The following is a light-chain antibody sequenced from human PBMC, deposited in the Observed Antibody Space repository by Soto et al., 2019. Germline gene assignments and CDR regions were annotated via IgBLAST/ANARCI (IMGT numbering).Light chain of an antibody. Sequence: QSALTQPASVSGYPGQSITISCTGTSSDVGSYNLVSWYQQHPGKAPKLMIYEGSKRPSGVSNRFSGSKSGNTASLTISGLQAEDEADYYCCSYAGSSTSHVVFGGGTKLTVL. CDR3: CSYAGSSTSHVV. CDR1: SSDVGSYNL. V-gene: IGLV2-23*01. CDR2: EGS. J-gene: IGLJ2*01.